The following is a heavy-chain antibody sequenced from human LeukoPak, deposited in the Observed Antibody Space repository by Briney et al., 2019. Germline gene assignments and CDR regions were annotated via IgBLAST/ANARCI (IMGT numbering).Heavy chain of an antibody. CDR3: AEMTIFGPVRI. D-gene: IGHD3-3*01. J-gene: IGHJ3*02. CDR1: GGSISSSSYY. Sequence: SETLSLTCTVSGGSISSSSYYWSWIRQPPGKGLEWIGYIYYSGKTCYNPSLKSRVTISLDTSKNQYSLKVSSVTAADTAVYYCAEMTIFGPVRIWGQGTMVTVSS. V-gene: IGHV4-30-4*08. CDR2: IYYSGKT.